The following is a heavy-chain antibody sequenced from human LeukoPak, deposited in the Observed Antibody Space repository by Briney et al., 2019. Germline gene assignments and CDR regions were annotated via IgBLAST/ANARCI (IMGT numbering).Heavy chain of an antibody. Sequence: PGGSLRLSCAASGFTFSSYAMSWVRQTPGKGLEWVSVISGSGGSTHYADSVRGRFTIFRDNSKKTLSLQMNSLRADDTAVYYCAKDMGKGLGNSCFDLWGRGTLVTVSS. D-gene: IGHD3-10*01. CDR3: AKDMGKGLGNSCFDL. J-gene: IGHJ2*01. CDR1: GFTFSSYA. CDR2: ISGSGGST. V-gene: IGHV3-23*01.